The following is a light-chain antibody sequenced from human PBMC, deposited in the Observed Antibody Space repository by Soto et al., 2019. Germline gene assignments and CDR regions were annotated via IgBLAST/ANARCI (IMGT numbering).Light chain of an antibody. CDR3: SAYTSDTMHVL. Sequence: QAVVTQPASVSGSPGQSITISCTGTSSDVGGFNYVSWYQQHPGKVPKLIIYDVNDRPSGVSDRFSGSKSGNTASLTISGLQAEDEADYFCSAYTSDTMHVLFGGGTKLTVL. CDR2: DVN. CDR1: SSDVGGFNY. J-gene: IGLJ2*01. V-gene: IGLV2-14*01.